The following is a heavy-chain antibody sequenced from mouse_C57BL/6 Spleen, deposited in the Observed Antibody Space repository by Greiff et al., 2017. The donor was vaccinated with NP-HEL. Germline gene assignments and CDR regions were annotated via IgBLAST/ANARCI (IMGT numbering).Heavy chain of an antibody. CDR1: GYSFTDYN. CDR3: ARRGGYGYDEDYYAMDY. Sequence: EVQRVESGPELVKPGASVKISCKASGYSFTDYNMNWVKQSNGKSLEWIGVINPNYGTTSYNQKFKGKATLTVDQSSSTAYMQLNSLTSEDSAVYYCARRGGYGYDEDYYAMDYWGQGTSVTVSS. J-gene: IGHJ4*01. D-gene: IGHD2-2*01. V-gene: IGHV1-39*01. CDR2: INPNYGTT.